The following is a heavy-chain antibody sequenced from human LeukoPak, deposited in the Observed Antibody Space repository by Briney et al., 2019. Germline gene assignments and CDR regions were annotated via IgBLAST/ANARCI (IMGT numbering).Heavy chain of an antibody. CDR1: GLTSSTNG. D-gene: IGHD6-19*01. V-gene: IGHV3-33*01. CDR3: ARDHLVREQWLVLLLDY. Sequence: GGPRRLSGEGSGLTSSTNGIHWAGQAPGKGREWGAVIGYDGSNKYYADSVKGRFTISRDNSKNTLYLQMNSLRAEDTAVYYCARDHLVREQWLVLLLDYWGQGTLVTVSS. J-gene: IGHJ4*02. CDR2: IGYDGSNK.